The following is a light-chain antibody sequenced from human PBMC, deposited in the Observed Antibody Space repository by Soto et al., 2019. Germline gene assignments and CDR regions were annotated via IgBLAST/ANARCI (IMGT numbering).Light chain of an antibody. Sequence: DIQMTQSPFSVSASVVDRVTITCRASQDIGSWLAWYQQKPGKAPNLLIYAATNLQNGVPSRFSGSGSGTDFTLTIDSLQPEDFATYYCQQANSLPITYGQGTRLEIK. CDR2: AAT. CDR1: QDIGSW. CDR3: QQANSLPIT. J-gene: IGKJ5*01. V-gene: IGKV1D-12*01.